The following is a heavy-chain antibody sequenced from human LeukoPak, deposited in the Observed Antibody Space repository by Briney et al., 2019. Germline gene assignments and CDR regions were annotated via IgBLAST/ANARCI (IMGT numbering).Heavy chain of an antibody. Sequence: GVSLRLSCAASGFSVSDYNMNWVRQAPEKGLEWVSSISSSSYYTYYADSVKGRFTISRDNAKNSLYLQMNSLRAEDTALYYCAREVGATTGHAFDIWGQGTMVTVSS. CDR3: AREVGATTGHAFDI. J-gene: IGHJ3*02. CDR1: GFSVSDYN. V-gene: IGHV3-21*01. CDR2: ISSSSYYT. D-gene: IGHD1-26*01.